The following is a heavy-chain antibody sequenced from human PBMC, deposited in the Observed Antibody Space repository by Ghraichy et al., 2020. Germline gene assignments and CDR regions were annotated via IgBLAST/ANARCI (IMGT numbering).Heavy chain of an antibody. V-gene: IGHV4-30-2*06. CDR2: IYHTEST. J-gene: IGHJ4*02. CDR3: ARGFDSWSGYYLNYFDN. Sequence: LSLTCTVSGDSITTGGYSWNWIRQSPEKGLEWIGYIYHTESTYYNPSLMSRVTMSVNRSKNQFSLKLTSVTAADTAVYYCARGFDSWSGYYLNYFDNWGQGTLVTVSS. D-gene: IGHD3-3*01. CDR1: GDSITTGGYS.